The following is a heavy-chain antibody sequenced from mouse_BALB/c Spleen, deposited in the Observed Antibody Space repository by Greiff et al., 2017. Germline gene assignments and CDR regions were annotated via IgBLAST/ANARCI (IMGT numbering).Heavy chain of an antibody. Sequence: VQLKQSGPELVKPGASVKMSCKASGYTFTSYVMHWVKQKPGQGLEWIGYINPYNDGTKYNEKFKGKATLTSDKSSSTAYMELSSLTSEDSAVYYCARDYGSRPDWYFDVWGAGTTVTVSS. CDR2: INPYNDGT. D-gene: IGHD1-1*01. V-gene: IGHV1-14*01. CDR3: ARDYGSRPDWYFDV. J-gene: IGHJ1*01. CDR1: GYTFTSYV.